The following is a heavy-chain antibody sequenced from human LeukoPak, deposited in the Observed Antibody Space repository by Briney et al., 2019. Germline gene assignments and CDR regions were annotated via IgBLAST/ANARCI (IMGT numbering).Heavy chain of an antibody. V-gene: IGHV4-30-4*08. Sequence: TSETLSLTCTVSGGSISSGDYYWSWIRQPPGKGLEWIGYIYYSGSTYYNPSLKSRVTISVDTSKNQFSPKLSSVTAADTAVYYCASQGVIAARPLDYWGQGTLVTVSS. CDR1: GGSISSGDYY. CDR2: IYYSGST. J-gene: IGHJ4*02. D-gene: IGHD6-6*01. CDR3: ASQGVIAARPLDY.